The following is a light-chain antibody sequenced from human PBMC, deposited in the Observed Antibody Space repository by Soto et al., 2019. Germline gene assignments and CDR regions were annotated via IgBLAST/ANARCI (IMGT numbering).Light chain of an antibody. CDR3: SSYTSSTTVV. CDR1: SSDVGGYNA. J-gene: IGLJ2*01. CDR2: DVT. V-gene: IGLV2-14*03. Sequence: QSVLTQPASVSRSPGQSITISCTGTSSDVGGYNAVSWYQQHPGKAPKLMVYDVTNRPSGVSNRFSGSKSGNTASLTISGLQAEDEADYYCSSYTSSTTVVFGGGTKVTVL.